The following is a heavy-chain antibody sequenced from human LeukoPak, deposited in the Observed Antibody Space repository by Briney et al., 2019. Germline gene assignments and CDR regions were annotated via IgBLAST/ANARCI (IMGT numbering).Heavy chain of an antibody. CDR1: GFTFSSYG. V-gene: IGHV3-23*01. CDR2: ISDGGSST. CDR3: ARRVVADFDY. Sequence: GGSLRLSCAASGFTFSSYGMHWVRQAPGKGLEWVSAISDGGSSTYYADAVKGRFTISRDNSKNTLHLQMNTLRAEDTAVYYCARRVVADFDYWGQGTLVTVSS. J-gene: IGHJ4*02. D-gene: IGHD2-15*01.